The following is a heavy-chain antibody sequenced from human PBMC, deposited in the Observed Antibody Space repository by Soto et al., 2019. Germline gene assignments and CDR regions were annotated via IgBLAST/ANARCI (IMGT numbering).Heavy chain of an antibody. J-gene: IGHJ4*02. CDR3: ARGVVRDY. D-gene: IGHD3-22*01. CDR1: GGSFSGYY. CDR2: INHSGST. V-gene: IGHV4-34*01. Sequence: QVRLQQWGAGLLKPSETLSLTCAVYGGSFSGYYWSWIRQPPGKGLEWIGEINHSGSTNYNPSLKSRVTISVDTSKNQFSLKLSSVTAADTAVYYCARGVVRDYWGQGTLVTVSS.